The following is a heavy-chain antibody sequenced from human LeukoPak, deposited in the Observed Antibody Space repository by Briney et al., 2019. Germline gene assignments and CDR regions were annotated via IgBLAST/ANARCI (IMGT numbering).Heavy chain of an antibody. CDR1: GYTFTSYY. Sequence: SVKVSCKASGYTFTSYYMHWVRQAPGQGLEWMGGIIPIFGTANYAQKFQGRVTITADKSTSTAYMELSSLRSEDTAVYYCARERCGGSCYSAWFDPWGQGTLVTVSS. V-gene: IGHV1-69*06. CDR3: ARERCGGSCYSAWFDP. J-gene: IGHJ5*02. CDR2: IIPIFGTA. D-gene: IGHD2-15*01.